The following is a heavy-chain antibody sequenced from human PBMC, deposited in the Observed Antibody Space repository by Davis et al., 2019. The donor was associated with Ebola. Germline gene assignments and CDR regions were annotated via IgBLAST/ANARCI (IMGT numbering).Heavy chain of an antibody. D-gene: IGHD3-22*01. CDR3: ARGGYPGTVIVVVANYYGLDV. V-gene: IGHV3-48*02. CDR2: ITSSSRTI. Sequence: PGGSLRLSCEASGFTFSTYSMNWVRQAPGKGLEWVSYITSSSRTIYYADSVKGRFTISRDNAKNSLYLQMNSLRDEDTAVYYCARGGYPGTVIVVVANYYGLDVWGKGTTVTVSS. CDR1: GFTFSTYS. J-gene: IGHJ6*04.